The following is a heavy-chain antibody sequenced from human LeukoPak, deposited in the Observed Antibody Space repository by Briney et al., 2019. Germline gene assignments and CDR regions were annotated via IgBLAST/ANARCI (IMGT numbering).Heavy chain of an antibody. CDR3: AKYRDGYNYDYFDY. V-gene: IGHV3-23*01. Sequence: PGGSLRLSCAASGFTFSSYAISWVRQAPGEGLEWVSAISGSGGSTYYADSVKGRFTISRDNSKNTLYLQMNSLRAEDTAVYYCAKYRDGYNYDYFDYWGQGTLVTVSP. CDR1: GFTFSSYA. J-gene: IGHJ4*02. D-gene: IGHD5-24*01. CDR2: ISGSGGST.